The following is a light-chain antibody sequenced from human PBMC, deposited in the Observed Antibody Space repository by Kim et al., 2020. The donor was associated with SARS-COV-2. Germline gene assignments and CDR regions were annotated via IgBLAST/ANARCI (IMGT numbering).Light chain of an antibody. J-gene: IGKJ5*01. Sequence: SWAPGERATLSCRASQSVSSYLAWYQQKPGQAPRLLIYDASNRATGIPARFSGSGSGTDFTLTISSLEPEDFAVYYCQQRSNWHTFGQGTRLEIK. CDR3: QQRSNWHT. CDR1: QSVSSY. CDR2: DAS. V-gene: IGKV3-11*01.